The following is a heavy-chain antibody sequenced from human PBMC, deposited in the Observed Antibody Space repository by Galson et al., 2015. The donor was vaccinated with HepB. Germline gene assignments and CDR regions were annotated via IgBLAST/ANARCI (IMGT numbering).Heavy chain of an antibody. CDR2: IYPGDSDT. CDR3: ARLPSYSSSWDNYYYYGMDV. J-gene: IGHJ6*02. Sequence: SVAEVKKPGESLKISCKGSGYSFTSYWIGWVRQMPGKGLEWMGIIYPGDSDTRYSPSFQGQVTISADKSISTAYLQWSSLKASDTAMYYCARLPSYSSSWDNYYYYGMDVWGQGTTVTVSS. V-gene: IGHV5-51*01. CDR1: GYSFTSYW. D-gene: IGHD6-13*01.